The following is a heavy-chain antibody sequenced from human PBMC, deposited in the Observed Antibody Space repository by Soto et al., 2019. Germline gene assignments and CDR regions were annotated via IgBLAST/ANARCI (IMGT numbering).Heavy chain of an antibody. Sequence: PGGSLRLSCAASGFTFSSYGMHWVRQAPGKGLEWVAVITGDGYRKFYADSVKGRFTISRDNSKNTLHVEMNGLRPEDTALYSCARGGFECSGSSGAFDWGEGTLVTVS. J-gene: IGHJ4*02. V-gene: IGHV3-30*03. CDR1: GFTFSSYG. CDR3: ARGGFECSGSSGAFD. D-gene: IGHD6-25*01. CDR2: ITGDGYRK.